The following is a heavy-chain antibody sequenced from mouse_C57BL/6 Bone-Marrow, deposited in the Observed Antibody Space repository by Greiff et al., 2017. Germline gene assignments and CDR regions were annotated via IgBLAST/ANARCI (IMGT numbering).Heavy chain of an antibody. J-gene: IGHJ4*01. V-gene: IGHV1-64*01. D-gene: IGHD1-1*01. CDR2: IHPNSGST. CDR3: ARFGGSSFYYYAMDY. Sequence: VQLQQPGAELVKPGASVKLSCKASGYTFTSYWMHWVKQRPGQGLEWIGMIHPNSGSTNYNEKFKSKATLTVDKSSSTAYMQLSSLTSEDAAVYDCARFGGSSFYYYAMDYWGQGTSVTVSS. CDR1: GYTFTSYW.